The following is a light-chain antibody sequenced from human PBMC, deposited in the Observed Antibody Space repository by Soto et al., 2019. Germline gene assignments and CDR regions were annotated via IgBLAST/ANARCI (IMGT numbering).Light chain of an antibody. Sequence: DIQMTQSPSSLSASVGDRVTITCRAGQSISNYLNWYQQKPGKAPNLLIVAASSLQSGVPSRFSGSGFGTDFVLSIDRLEVEDSGIYYCQQYGASPFAFGHGTRVDI. CDR1: QSISNY. V-gene: IGKV1-39*01. J-gene: IGKJ3*01. CDR2: AAS. CDR3: QQYGASPFA.